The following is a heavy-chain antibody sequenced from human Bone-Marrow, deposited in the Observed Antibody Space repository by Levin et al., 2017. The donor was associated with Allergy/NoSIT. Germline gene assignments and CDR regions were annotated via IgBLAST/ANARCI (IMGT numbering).Heavy chain of an antibody. CDR3: SRTYCGGAGCSGALDS. V-gene: IGHV3-72*01. CDR1: GFSFSDHY. CDR2: IRKKTNSYTT. D-gene: IGHD2-15*01. J-gene: IGHJ3*02. Sequence: GGSLRLSCVGSGFSFSDHYMDWVRLAPEKGLEWVGRIRKKTNSYTTEYAASVKGRFIISRDDSKNSVFLQMNSLQTEDTAVYYCSRTYCGGAGCSGALDSWGQGTVVTVSS.